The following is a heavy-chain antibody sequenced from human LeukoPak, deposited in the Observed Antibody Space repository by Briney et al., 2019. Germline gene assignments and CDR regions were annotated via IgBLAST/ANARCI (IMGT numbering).Heavy chain of an antibody. CDR1: GFTFSSYW. CDR2: INGDGSST. Sequence: GGSLRLSCAASGFTFSSYWMHWVRQAPGKGLVWVSRINGDGSSTSYADSVKGRFTISRDNAKNTLYLQMNSLRAEDTAVYYCARAGSYYFDYWGQGTLVTVSS. D-gene: IGHD6-19*01. V-gene: IGHV3-74*01. J-gene: IGHJ4*02. CDR3: ARAGSYYFDY.